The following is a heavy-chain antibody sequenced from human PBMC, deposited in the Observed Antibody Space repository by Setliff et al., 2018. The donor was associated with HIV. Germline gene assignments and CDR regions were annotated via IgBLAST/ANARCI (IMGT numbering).Heavy chain of an antibody. Sequence: PSETLSLTCDVSGGSIRSGGYYWNWIRQHPGKGLEWIGEINHSGSTNYNPSLKSRVTISVDTSKNQFSLKLSSVTAADTAVYYCARRGGAIGYDRTRRPSFNAFDIWGQGTMVTVSS. J-gene: IGHJ3*02. D-gene: IGHD3-22*01. CDR1: GGSIRSGGYY. CDR3: ARRGGAIGYDRTRRPSFNAFDI. V-gene: IGHV4-34*01. CDR2: INHSGST.